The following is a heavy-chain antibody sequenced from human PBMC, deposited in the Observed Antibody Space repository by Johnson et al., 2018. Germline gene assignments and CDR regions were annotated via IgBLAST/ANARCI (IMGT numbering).Heavy chain of an antibody. J-gene: IGHJ3*02. Sequence: EVQLVESGGGLVKPGGSLRLSCAASGFTFSNAWMNWVRQAPGKGLEWVGRIKSKTDGGTTDYAAPVKGRFTISRDDSKNTLYLQMNSLRAEDTAVYFCARGGYYYWNDADAFDIWGQGTMVTVSS. CDR2: IKSKTDGGTT. D-gene: IGHD1-1*01. CDR3: ARGGYYYWNDADAFDI. V-gene: IGHV3-15*07. CDR1: GFTFSNAW.